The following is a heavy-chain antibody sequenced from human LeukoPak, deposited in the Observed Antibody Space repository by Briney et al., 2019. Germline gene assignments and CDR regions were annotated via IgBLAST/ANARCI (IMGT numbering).Heavy chain of an antibody. Sequence: GGSLRLSCAASGFTFSSYAMSWVRQAPGKGLEWVSVISGSGGSTYYADSVKGRFSISRANSKNTLHLQMNSLRAEDTAVYYCAKDYCSGGSCYSGHDYWGQGTLVTVSS. CDR2: ISGSGGST. J-gene: IGHJ4*02. V-gene: IGHV3-23*01. CDR3: AKDYCSGGSCYSGHDY. CDR1: GFTFSSYA. D-gene: IGHD2-15*01.